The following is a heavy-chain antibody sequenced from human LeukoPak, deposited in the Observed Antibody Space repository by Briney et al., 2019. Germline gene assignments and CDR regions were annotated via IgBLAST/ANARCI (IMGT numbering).Heavy chain of an antibody. CDR1: GYSFTSYC. CDR3: GMSGDRVPLQDDVFDI. Sequence: GESLKISCKVSGYSFTSYCIGWVRQMPGKGLEWMGIIYPGDSGPTYSPSFQGQVTISVDKSINTAYLQWSSLQASDTAMYYCGMSGDRVPLQDDVFDIWGQGTMVTVST. D-gene: IGHD1-26*01. V-gene: IGHV5-51*01. J-gene: IGHJ3*02. CDR2: IYPGDSGP.